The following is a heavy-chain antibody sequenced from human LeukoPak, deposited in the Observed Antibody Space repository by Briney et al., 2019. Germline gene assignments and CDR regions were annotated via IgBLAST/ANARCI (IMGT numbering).Heavy chain of an antibody. CDR2: IIPILGIA. Sequence: ASVKVSCMASGGTCSSYTISWVRQAPGQGLEWMGRIIPILGIANYAQKFKGRVTITADKSTSTAYMELSSLRSEDTAVYYCAGYYDSSGYFGWGQGTLVTVSS. J-gene: IGHJ4*02. V-gene: IGHV1-69*02. D-gene: IGHD3-22*01. CDR3: AGYYDSSGYFG. CDR1: GGTCSSYT.